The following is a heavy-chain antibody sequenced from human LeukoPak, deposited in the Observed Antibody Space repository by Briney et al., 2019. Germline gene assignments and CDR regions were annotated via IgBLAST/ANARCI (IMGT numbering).Heavy chain of an antibody. Sequence: GGSLRLSCAASGFTFDDYAMHWVRLAPGKGLEWVSLISGDGGSTYYADSVKGRFTISRDNSKNSLYLQMNSLRTEDTALYYCAKGSRRGSLLYAFDIWGQGTMVTVSS. D-gene: IGHD5-12*01. V-gene: IGHV3-43*02. J-gene: IGHJ3*02. CDR3: AKGSRRGSLLYAFDI. CDR2: ISGDGGST. CDR1: GFTFDDYA.